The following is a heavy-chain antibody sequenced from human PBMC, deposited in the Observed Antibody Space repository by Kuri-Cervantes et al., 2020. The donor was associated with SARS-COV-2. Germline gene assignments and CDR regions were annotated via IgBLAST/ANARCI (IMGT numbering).Heavy chain of an antibody. V-gene: IGHV4-30-4*08. D-gene: IGHD4/OR15-4a*01. CDR2: IYYSGST. CDR1: GGSISSGDYY. CDR3: ARDLPSDYTYYYYYMDV. Sequence: SETLSLTCTVSGGSISSGDYYWSWIRQPPGKGLEWIGYIYYSGSTYYNPSLKSRVTISVDTSKNQFSLKLSSVTAADTAVYYCARDLPSDYTYYYYYMDVWGEGTTVTVSS. J-gene: IGHJ6*03.